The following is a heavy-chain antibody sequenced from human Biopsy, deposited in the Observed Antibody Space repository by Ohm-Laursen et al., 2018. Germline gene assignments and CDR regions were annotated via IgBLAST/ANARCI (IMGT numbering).Heavy chain of an antibody. J-gene: IGHJ4*02. CDR1: GDSISSYY. D-gene: IGHD6-19*01. CDR3: ARGRRTSGWPYFAN. Sequence: GTLSLTCTVSGDSISSYYWSWIRQSPGQGLEYIGFIYSGGNTNYSPSLQNRVTMSVDTSKNQFSLKLSSVIAADTAVYYRARGRRTSGWPYFANWGQGTLVIVSS. CDR2: IYSGGNT. V-gene: IGHV4-59*01.